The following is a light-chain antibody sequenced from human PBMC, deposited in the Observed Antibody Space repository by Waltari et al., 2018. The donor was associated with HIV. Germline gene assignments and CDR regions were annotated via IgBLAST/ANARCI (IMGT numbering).Light chain of an antibody. CDR3: LLYYGGPQV. CDR1: TGAVTSNNY. V-gene: IGLV7-43*01. J-gene: IGLJ3*02. Sequence: QTVVTQEPSLTVSPGGTVTLTCASSTGAVTSNNYANWFQQKPGQAPRALISGTSNRYSWTPARFSGSLLGGKAALTLSGVQPEDEADYYCLLYYGGPQVFGGGTKLTVL. CDR2: GTS.